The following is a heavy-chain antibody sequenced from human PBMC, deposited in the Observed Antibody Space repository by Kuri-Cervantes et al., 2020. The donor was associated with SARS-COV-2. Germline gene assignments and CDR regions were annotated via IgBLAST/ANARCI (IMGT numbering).Heavy chain of an antibody. D-gene: IGHD3-16*02. CDR2: IRYDGSNK. Sequence: GESLKISCAASGFTFSSYGMHWVRQAPGKGLEWVAFIRYDGSNKYYADSVKGRFTISRDNSKNTLYLQMNSLRAEDTAVYYCAKDRELRLGELSYYYYMDVWGKGTTVTVSS. CDR1: GFTFSSYG. CDR3: AKDRELRLGELSYYYYMDV. V-gene: IGHV3-30*02. J-gene: IGHJ6*03.